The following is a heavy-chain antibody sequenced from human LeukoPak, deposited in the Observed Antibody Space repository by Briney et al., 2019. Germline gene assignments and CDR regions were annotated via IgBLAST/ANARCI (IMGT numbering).Heavy chain of an antibody. D-gene: IGHD6-6*01. Sequence: ASVKVSCKASDYTFTSYGISWVRQAPGQGLEWMGGFIPMFGTANYAQKFQGRVTITADKSTSTAYMELSSLRSEDTAVYYCARDPPGRPYSSSSYGWGQGTLVTVSS. J-gene: IGHJ4*02. CDR1: DYTFTSYG. V-gene: IGHV1-69*06. CDR3: ARDPPGRPYSSSSYG. CDR2: FIPMFGTA.